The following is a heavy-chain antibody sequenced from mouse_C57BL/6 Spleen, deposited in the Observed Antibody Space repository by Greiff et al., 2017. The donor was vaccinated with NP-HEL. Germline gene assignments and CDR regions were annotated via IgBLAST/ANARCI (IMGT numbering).Heavy chain of an antibody. CDR1: GYTFTSYD. CDR3: ARRYDYDGRYFDY. J-gene: IGHJ2*01. CDR2: IYPRDGST. Sequence: VQLQQSGPELVKPGASVKLSCKASGYTFTSYDINWVKQRPGQGLEWIGWIYPRDGSTKYNEKFKGKATLTVDTSSNTAYMELHSLTSEDSAVYFCARRYDYDGRYFDYWGQGTTLTVSS. D-gene: IGHD2-4*01. V-gene: IGHV1-85*01.